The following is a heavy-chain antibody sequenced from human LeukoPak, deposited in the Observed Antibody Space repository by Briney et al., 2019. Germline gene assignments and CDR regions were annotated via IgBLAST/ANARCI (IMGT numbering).Heavy chain of an antibody. CDR3: ARGYSGSYYIAFDI. V-gene: IGHV4-34*01. CDR1: GFTFSIYA. CDR2: INHSGST. J-gene: IGHJ3*02. D-gene: IGHD1-26*01. Sequence: GSLRLSCAASGFTFSIYALNWIRQPPGKGLEWIGEINHSGSTNYNPSLKSRVTISVDTSKNQFSLKLSSVTAADTAVYYCARGYSGSYYIAFDIWGQGTMVTVSS.